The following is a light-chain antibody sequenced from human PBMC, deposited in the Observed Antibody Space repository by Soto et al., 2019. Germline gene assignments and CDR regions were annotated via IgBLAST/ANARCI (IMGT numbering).Light chain of an antibody. J-gene: IGKJ4*01. V-gene: IGKV3-20*01. CDR1: QRVSSGY. CDR2: GAS. CDR3: QQYNNWALT. Sequence: EIVLTQSPGTLSLSPGERATLSCRASQRVSSGYLAWYQQKPGQTPRLLIYGASGRATGIPDRFSGRGSGTDFTLTISRLQSEDVAVYYCQQYNNWALTFGGATKVDIK.